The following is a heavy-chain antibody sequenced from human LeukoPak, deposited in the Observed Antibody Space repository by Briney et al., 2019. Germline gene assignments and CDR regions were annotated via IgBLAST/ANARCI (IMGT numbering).Heavy chain of an antibody. J-gene: IGHJ5*02. Sequence: GGSLRLSCAASGFTFSNYWMSWVRQAPGKGLEWVANIKQDGSEKYYVDSVKGRFTISTDNAKNSLYLQMNSLRAEDTAVYYCARDCGGDCYSSRGWFDPWGQGTLVTVSS. CDR1: GFTFSNYW. V-gene: IGHV3-7*01. CDR2: IKQDGSEK. D-gene: IGHD2-21*02. CDR3: ARDCGGDCYSSRGWFDP.